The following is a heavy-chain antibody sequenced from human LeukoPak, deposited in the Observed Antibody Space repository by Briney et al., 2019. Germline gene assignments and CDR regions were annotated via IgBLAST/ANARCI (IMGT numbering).Heavy chain of an antibody. V-gene: IGHV5-51*01. CDR2: IYPGDSDT. Sequence: GGSRKISCQGSGYRFTTYWIGWVRQMPGKGLEWMGIIYPGDSDTRYSPSFQGQVTISADKSISTAYLQWSSLRASDTAMYYCARRSSGWYDWGQGTLVTVSS. D-gene: IGHD6-19*01. CDR1: GYRFTTYW. J-gene: IGHJ4*02. CDR3: ARRSSGWYD.